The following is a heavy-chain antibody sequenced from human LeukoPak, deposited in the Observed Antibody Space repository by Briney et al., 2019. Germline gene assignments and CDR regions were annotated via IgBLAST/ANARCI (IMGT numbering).Heavy chain of an antibody. V-gene: IGHV1-24*01. CDR2: FDPEDGET. J-gene: IGHJ5*02. CDR1: GYTLTELS. Sequence: ASVKVSCKVSGYTLTELSMHWVRQAPGKGLEWMGGFDPEDGETIYAQKFQGRVTMTEDTSTDTAYMELSSLRSDDTAVYYCATESPRRQYYYDPNWFDPWGQGTLVTVSS. CDR3: ATESPRRQYYYDPNWFDP. D-gene: IGHD3-22*01.